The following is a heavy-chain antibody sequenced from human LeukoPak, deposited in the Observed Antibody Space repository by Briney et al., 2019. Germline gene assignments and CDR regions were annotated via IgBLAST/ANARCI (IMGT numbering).Heavy chain of an antibody. D-gene: IGHD3-10*01. Sequence: SETLSLTCTVSGGSISSYYWSWIRQPPGKGLEWIGYIYYSGSTNYNPSLKSRVTISVDTSKNQFSLKLSSVTAADTAVYYCARGVYGSGSWGYYMDVWGKGTTVTISS. CDR3: ARGVYGSGSWGYYMDV. CDR1: GGSISSYY. V-gene: IGHV4-59*01. J-gene: IGHJ6*03. CDR2: IYYSGST.